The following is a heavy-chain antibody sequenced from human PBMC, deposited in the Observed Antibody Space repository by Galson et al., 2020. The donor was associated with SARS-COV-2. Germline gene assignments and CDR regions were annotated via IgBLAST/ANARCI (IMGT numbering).Heavy chain of an antibody. CDR2: ISPASGAT. CDR3: ARAAYWERREDIEY. J-gene: IGHJ4*02. Sequence: ASVKVSCKASGYAFNNYYIHWVRQAPGQGLEWMGWISPASGATKYAPKFQGRVALTVHTSITTSYMDLPRLRSDDTAVYYCARAAYWERREDIEYWGQGTLVTVSS. V-gene: IGHV1-2*02. D-gene: IGHD1-1*01. CDR1: GYAFNNYY.